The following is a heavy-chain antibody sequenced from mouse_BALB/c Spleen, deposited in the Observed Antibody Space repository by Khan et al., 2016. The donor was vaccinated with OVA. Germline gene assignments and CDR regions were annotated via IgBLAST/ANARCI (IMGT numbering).Heavy chain of an antibody. J-gene: IGHJ4*01. CDR1: GYSITSNYA. CDR2: LSYSGST. V-gene: IGHV3-2*02. D-gene: IGHD1-1*01. Sequence: EVQLQESGPGLVKPSQSLSLTCTVTGYSITSNYAWNWIRQFPGNKLEWMGYLSYSGSTNYNPSLKSRISITRDTSKNQFFLQLNSVTTEDTATYYCARGNYYGYAMDYWGQGTSITVSS. CDR3: ARGNYYGYAMDY.